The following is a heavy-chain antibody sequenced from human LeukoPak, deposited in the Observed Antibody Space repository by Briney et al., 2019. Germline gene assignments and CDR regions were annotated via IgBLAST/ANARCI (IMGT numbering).Heavy chain of an antibody. D-gene: IGHD5-12*01. CDR3: ARSSGYDFLDY. CDR1: RGSLSTYY. CDR2: IYYSGST. J-gene: IGHJ4*02. Sequence: LGTLSLTWPVSRGSLSTYYWGWVRQPPGKGLEWIGYIYYSGSTDYNPSLRTRVTISVDTSKNQFSLKLNSVTAADTAVYYCARSSGYDFLDYWGQGTLVTVSS. V-gene: IGHV4-59*01.